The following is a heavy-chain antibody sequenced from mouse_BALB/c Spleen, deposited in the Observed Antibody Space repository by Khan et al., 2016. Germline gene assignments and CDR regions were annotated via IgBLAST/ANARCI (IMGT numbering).Heavy chain of an antibody. V-gene: IGHV3-2*02. CDR3: ALRRLAY. Sequence: EVQLQESGPGLVKPCQSLYLTCTVTGYSITSDYAWYWIRQFPGNKLEWMGYIAYSGSTSYDPSLKGRISITRDSSENQFFLQLNSVTTEDTATYYWALRRLAYWGQGTLVTVSA. D-gene: IGHD1-2*01. CDR1: GYSITSDYA. J-gene: IGHJ3*01. CDR2: IAYSGST.